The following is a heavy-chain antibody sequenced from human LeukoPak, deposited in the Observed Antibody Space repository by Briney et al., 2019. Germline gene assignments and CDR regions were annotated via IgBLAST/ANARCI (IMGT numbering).Heavy chain of an antibody. V-gene: IGHV1-2*02. CDR1: GYTFTKYA. CDR3: ARGRARFDP. CDR2: INPNSGGT. Sequence: ASVKVSCKASGYTFTKYAMNWVRQAPGQGLEWMGWINPNSGGTNYAQKFQGRVTMTRDTSISTAYMELSRLRSDDTAVYYCARGRARFDPWGQGTLVTVSS. D-gene: IGHD3-10*01. J-gene: IGHJ5*02.